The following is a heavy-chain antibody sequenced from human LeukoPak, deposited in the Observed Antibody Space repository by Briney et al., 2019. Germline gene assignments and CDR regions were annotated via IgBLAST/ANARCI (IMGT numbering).Heavy chain of an antibody. Sequence: GGSLRLSCAASGFTFGSYEMNWVRQAPGKGLEWVSYISTIISTTYYADSVKGRFTVSRDDAKSSLYLQMSSLRAEDTAVYYCARNVYDLRGQWLVPGFDYWGQGTLVTVSS. CDR3: ARNVYDLRGQWLVPGFDY. CDR2: ISTIISTT. V-gene: IGHV3-48*03. J-gene: IGHJ4*02. D-gene: IGHD6-19*01. CDR1: GFTFGSYE.